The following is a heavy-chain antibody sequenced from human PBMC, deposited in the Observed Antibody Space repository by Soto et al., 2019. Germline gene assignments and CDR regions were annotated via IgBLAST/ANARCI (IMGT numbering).Heavy chain of an antibody. Sequence: PGGSLRLSCAASGFTVSSNYMSWVRQAPGKGLEWVSVIYSGGSTYYADSVKGRFTISRDNSKNTLYLQMNSLRAEDTAVYYCACRYDFWSGPIVYWGQGTLVTVSS. J-gene: IGHJ4*02. D-gene: IGHD3-3*01. CDR3: ACRYDFWSGPIVY. V-gene: IGHV3-66*01. CDR1: GFTVSSNY. CDR2: IYSGGST.